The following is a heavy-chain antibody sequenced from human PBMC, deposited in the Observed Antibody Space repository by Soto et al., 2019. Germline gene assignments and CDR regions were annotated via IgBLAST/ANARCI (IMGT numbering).Heavy chain of an antibody. V-gene: IGHV3-21*04. Sequence: GGSLRLSCAASGFTFSSYNMNWVRQAPGKGLEWVSSISSSSSYIYYADSVKGRFTISRDNYKNTLYLQMNSLRAEDTAVYYCAKFWRDYYDSSGYYYDDYGETWGQGTLVTVSS. CDR2: ISSSSSYI. J-gene: IGHJ5*02. CDR3: AKFWRDYYDSSGYYYDDYGET. D-gene: IGHD3-22*01. CDR1: GFTFSSYN.